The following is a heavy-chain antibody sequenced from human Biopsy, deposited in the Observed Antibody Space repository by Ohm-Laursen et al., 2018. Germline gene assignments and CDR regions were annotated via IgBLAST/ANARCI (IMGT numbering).Heavy chain of an antibody. CDR2: ISSSGITA. J-gene: IGHJ6*02. V-gene: IGHV3-11*04. Sequence: GSLRLSCAASRFTFSDYFMSWIRQAPGKGLEWVSYISSSGITAHYADSVKGRFTISRDNAKNSLYLQMNSLRAEDTAVYYCARSRGSSGIATIYYYGMDVWGQGTTVTVSS. D-gene: IGHD3-16*01. CDR1: RFTFSDYF. CDR3: ARSRGSSGIATIYYYGMDV.